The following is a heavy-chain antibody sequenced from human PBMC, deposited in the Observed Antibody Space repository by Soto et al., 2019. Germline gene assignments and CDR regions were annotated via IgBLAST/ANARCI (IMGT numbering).Heavy chain of an antibody. Sequence: QVQLVQSGAEVKKPGASVKVSCKASGYTFTNYGISWVRQAPGQGLEWMGWISTNTGHTDYARNLRGRVTMTTDASTTTAYSELRRLTSDYTAIYFCAREEYRQVDDWGQGTLVTVS. CDR2: ISTNTGHT. CDR1: GYTFTNYG. J-gene: IGHJ4*02. CDR3: AREEYRQVDD. D-gene: IGHD3-16*02. V-gene: IGHV1-18*04.